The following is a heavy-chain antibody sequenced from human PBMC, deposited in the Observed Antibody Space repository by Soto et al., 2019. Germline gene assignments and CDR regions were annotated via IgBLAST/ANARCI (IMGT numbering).Heavy chain of an antibody. Sequence: ASVKVSCKASGYTFTSYYMHWVRQAPGQGLEWMGIINPSGGSTSYAQKFKGRVTMTRDTSTSTVYMELSSLRSEDTAVYYCARSLQLVQYYYYYMDVWGKGTTVTVSS. CDR2: INPSGGST. V-gene: IGHV1-46*03. J-gene: IGHJ6*03. CDR1: GYTFTSYY. CDR3: ARSLQLVQYYYYYMDV. D-gene: IGHD6-13*01.